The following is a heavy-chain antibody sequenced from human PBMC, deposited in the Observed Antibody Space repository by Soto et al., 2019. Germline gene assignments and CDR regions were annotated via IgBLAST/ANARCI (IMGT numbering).Heavy chain of an antibody. CDR2: ISPYTGNT. CDR1: GYIFVNYG. CDR3: VRVDNYVTPTPQDV. V-gene: IGHV1-18*01. Sequence: QVQLVQSGDEVKKPGASVKVSCKDSGYIFVNYGIAWVRQAPGQGLQWMGWISPYTGNTHSASKVQGRLTITTDTSTSTAYLDMGSLTSDDTAVYYGVRVDNYVTPTPQDVWGQGTTVT. J-gene: IGHJ6*02. D-gene: IGHD3-16*01.